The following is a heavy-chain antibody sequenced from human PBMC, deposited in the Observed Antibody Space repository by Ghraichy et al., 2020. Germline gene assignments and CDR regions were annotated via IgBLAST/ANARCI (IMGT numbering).Heavy chain of an antibody. CDR1: GGSFSGYY. Sequence: SETLSLTCAVYGGSFSGYYWSWIRQPPGKGLEWIGEINHSGSTNYNPSLKSRVTISVDTSKNQFSLKLSSVTAADTAVYYCASLYYGSDWGFAWKNWFDPWGQGTLVTVSS. D-gene: IGHD3-10*01. V-gene: IGHV4-34*01. CDR2: INHSGST. CDR3: ASLYYGSDWGFAWKNWFDP. J-gene: IGHJ5*02.